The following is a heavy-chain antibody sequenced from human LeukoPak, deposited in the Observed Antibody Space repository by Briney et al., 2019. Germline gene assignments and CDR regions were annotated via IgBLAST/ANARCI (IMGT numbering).Heavy chain of an antibody. CDR2: ISWNSGSI. Sequence: PGRSLRLSCAASGFTFDDYAMHWVRQAPGKGLEWVSGISWNSGSIDYADSVKGRFTISRDNAKNSLYLQMNSLRAEDTALYYCAKDRYISGWYYFDYWGQGTLVTVSS. D-gene: IGHD6-19*01. CDR3: AKDRYISGWYYFDY. CDR1: GFTFDDYA. V-gene: IGHV3-9*01. J-gene: IGHJ4*02.